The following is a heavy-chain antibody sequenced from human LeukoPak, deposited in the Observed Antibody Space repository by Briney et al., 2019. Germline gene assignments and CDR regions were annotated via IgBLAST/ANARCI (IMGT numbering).Heavy chain of an antibody. J-gene: IGHJ4*02. CDR2: INPSGGST. CDR1: GYTFTSYY. CDR3: ARDHGVVVTGYFDY. D-gene: IGHD2-21*02. Sequence: ASVKVSCKASGYTFTSYYMHWVRQAPGQGLEWMGIINPSGGSTSYAQKFQGRVTITADESTSTAYMELSSLRSEDSAVYYCARDHGVVVTGYFDYWGQGTLVTVSS. V-gene: IGHV1-46*01.